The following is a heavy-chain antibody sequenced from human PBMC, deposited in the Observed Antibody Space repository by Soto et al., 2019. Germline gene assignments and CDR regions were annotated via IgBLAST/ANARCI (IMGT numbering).Heavy chain of an antibody. V-gene: IGHV3-30*18. CDR3: AKGPLAVRQVADLDF. D-gene: IGHD6-19*01. J-gene: IGHJ4*02. CDR1: GFTFNSYA. Sequence: GGSMGLSCAASGFTFNSYAMHWVRQAPGKGLEWVALISYDGSNKYYGESVKGRFTISRENSKSTVYLQMNSLRAEDTAIYYCAKGPLAVRQVADLDFWGQGTLVTVSS. CDR2: ISYDGSNK.